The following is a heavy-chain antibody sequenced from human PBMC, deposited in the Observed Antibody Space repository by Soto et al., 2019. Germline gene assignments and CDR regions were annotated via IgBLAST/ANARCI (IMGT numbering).Heavy chain of an antibody. CDR1: GYTFSSHG. Sequence: QVQLVESGGGVVQPGRSLSLSCAASGYTFSSHGMHWVRQAPGKGLEWVAVISSDGSKKYYVDSVKGRFTISRDDSKNTVYLQMNRLRGEDTAVYYCTRDQSSAFHHWGQGTLVTVSS. V-gene: IGHV3-30*03. J-gene: IGHJ4*02. CDR3: TRDQSSAFHH. CDR2: ISSDGSKK. D-gene: IGHD6-19*01.